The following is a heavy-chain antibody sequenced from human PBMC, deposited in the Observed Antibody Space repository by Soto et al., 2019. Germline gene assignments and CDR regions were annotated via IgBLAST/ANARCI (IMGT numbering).Heavy chain of an antibody. CDR2: IYPGDSDT. CDR3: ARGGGDSYGSYYYYGMDV. J-gene: IGHJ6*02. D-gene: IGHD5-18*01. Sequence: GESLKISCKGSGYSFTSYWIGWVRQMPGKGLEWMGIIYPGDSDTRYSPSVQGQVTISADKSISTAYLQWSSLKASDAAMYYCARGGGDSYGSYYYYGMDVWGQGTTVTVSS. CDR1: GYSFTSYW. V-gene: IGHV5-51*01.